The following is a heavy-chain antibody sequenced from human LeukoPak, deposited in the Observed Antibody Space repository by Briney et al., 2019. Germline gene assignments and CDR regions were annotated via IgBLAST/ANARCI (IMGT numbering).Heavy chain of an antibody. CDR3: ARENTAVPGGDC. D-gene: IGHD5-18*01. V-gene: IGHV3-7*01. CDR2: IEQDGSEK. CDR1: GFTINNYW. J-gene: IGHJ4*02. Sequence: PGGSLRLSCAASGFTINNYWMSWVRQAPGKGLEWVANIEQDGSEKYYVDSVKGRFTISRDNAKNSVYLQMNSLRAEDTAVYYCARENTAVPGGDCWGQGTLVTVSS.